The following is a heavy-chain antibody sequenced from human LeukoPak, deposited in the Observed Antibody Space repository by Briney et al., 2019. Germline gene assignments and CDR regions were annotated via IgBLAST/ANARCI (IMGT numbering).Heavy chain of an antibody. Sequence: GGSLRLSCAASGFSVRSAHMHWVRQAPGKGLEWVSVIFSGGSTAYADSVKGRFTISRDISKNMVYLQVNNLRVEDTALYYCARGGLEDQWGQGTLVTVSS. V-gene: IGHV3-53*01. CDR3: ARGGLEDQ. CDR1: GFSVRSAH. J-gene: IGHJ4*02. CDR2: IFSGGST. D-gene: IGHD2-15*01.